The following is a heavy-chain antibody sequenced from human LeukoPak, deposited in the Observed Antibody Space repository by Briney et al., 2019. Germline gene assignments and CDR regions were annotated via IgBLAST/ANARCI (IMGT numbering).Heavy chain of an antibody. CDR3: ARLYSSGWYNDAFDI. V-gene: IGHV4-34*01. CDR2: INHSGST. Sequence: SEILSLTCAVYGGSFSGYYWSWIRQPPGKGLEWIGEINHSGSTNYNPSLKSRVTISVDTSKNQFSLKLSSVTAADTAVYYCARLYSSGWYNDAFDIWGQGTMVTVSS. CDR1: GGSFSGYY. J-gene: IGHJ3*02. D-gene: IGHD6-19*01.